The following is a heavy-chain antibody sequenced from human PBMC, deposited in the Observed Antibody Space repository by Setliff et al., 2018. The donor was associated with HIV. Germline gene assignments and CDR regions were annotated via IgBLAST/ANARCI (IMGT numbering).Heavy chain of an antibody. D-gene: IGHD3-22*01. J-gene: IGHJ4*02. V-gene: IGHV1-69*10. CDR1: GFTFNHYA. Sequence: GASVKVSCKASGFTFNHYALSWVRQAPGQRPEWMGGTIPMSDIPNYAQNFQGRVTITADHSTTTTYMELSILSSEDTAVYYCVRVGPWYYGRSGYLASWDYWGQGTQVTV. CDR3: VRVGPWYYGRSGYLASWDY. CDR2: TIPMSDIP.